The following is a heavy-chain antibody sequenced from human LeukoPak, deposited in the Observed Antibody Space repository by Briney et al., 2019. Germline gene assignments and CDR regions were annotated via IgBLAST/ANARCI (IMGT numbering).Heavy chain of an antibody. V-gene: IGHV1-69*04. CDR2: IIPILGIA. Sequence: EASVKVSCKASGGTFSSYTISWVRQAPGQGLEWMGGIIPILGIANYAQKFQGRVTITADKSTSTAYMELSSLRSEDTAVYYCARETRRDRDGYPILDYWGQGTLVTVSS. CDR1: GGTFSSYT. CDR3: ARETRRDRDGYPILDY. D-gene: IGHD5-24*01. J-gene: IGHJ4*02.